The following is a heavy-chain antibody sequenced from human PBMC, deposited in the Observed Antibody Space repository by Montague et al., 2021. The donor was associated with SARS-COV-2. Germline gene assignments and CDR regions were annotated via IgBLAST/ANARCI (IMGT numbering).Heavy chain of an antibody. CDR1: GGSISSSSYY. D-gene: IGHD6-13*01. Sequence: SETLSLTCSVSGGSISSSSYYWGWIRQSPGKGLEWIGSVFYSGTAYYNPSLKSRVTITADTSVNQFSLKLSSVTAADTAVYYCARAGYSSSWYGARNWFDPWARGPLVPVSS. CDR3: ARAGYSSSWYGARNWFDP. CDR2: VFYSGTA. J-gene: IGHJ5*02. V-gene: IGHV4-39*01.